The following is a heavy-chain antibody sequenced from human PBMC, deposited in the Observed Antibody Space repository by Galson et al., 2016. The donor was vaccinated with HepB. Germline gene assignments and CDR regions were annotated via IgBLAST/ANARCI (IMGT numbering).Heavy chain of an antibody. J-gene: IGHJ5*02. V-gene: IGHV4-4*02. CDR2: IYHTGTT. D-gene: IGHD2-2*01. Sequence: SETLSLTCTVSGASINDSTWWTWVRQAPGRSLEWIGEIYHTGTTNNNPFLSSRFTLSIDKSSNQFSLNLTSATAADTAVYYCARAAVVPGARMVFDPWGQGTLVTVSS. CDR3: ARAAVVPGARMVFDP. CDR1: GASINDSTW.